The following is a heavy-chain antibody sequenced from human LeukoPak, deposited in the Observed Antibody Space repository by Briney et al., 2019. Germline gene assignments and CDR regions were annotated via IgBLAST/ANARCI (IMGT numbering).Heavy chain of an antibody. Sequence: ASVKVSCKASGYTFTSYDINWVRQATGQGLEWMGWMNLKSGSTGYAQKFQGRVTMTRDTSISTAYMELRSLRSEDTAVYYCARGPYYYGSRSYYEDYYYYYYMDVWAKGTTVTVSS. D-gene: IGHD3-10*01. CDR2: MNLKSGST. CDR3: ARGPYYYGSRSYYEDYYYYYYMDV. J-gene: IGHJ6*03. CDR1: GYTFTSYD. V-gene: IGHV1-8*01.